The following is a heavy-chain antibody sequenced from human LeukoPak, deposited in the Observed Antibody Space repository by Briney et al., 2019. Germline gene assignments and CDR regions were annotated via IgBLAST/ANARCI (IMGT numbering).Heavy chain of an antibody. CDR1: GGSISSYY. V-gene: IGHV4-59*12. CDR2: IYYSGST. D-gene: IGHD5-24*01. J-gene: IGHJ4*02. CDR3: ARSRLHPIIFDY. Sequence: NSSETLSLTCTVSGGSISSYYWSWIRQPPGKGLEWIGYIYYSGSTNYDPSLKSRVTISADTSKNQFSLKLSSVTAADTAVYYCARSRLHPIIFDYWGQGTLVTVSS.